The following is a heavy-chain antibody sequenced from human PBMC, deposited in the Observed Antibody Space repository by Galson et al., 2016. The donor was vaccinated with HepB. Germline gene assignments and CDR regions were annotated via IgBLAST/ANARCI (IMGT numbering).Heavy chain of an antibody. Sequence: SETLSLTCGVSGGSFSGYYRSWIRQPPGKGLEWIGEINHSGSTNYNPSLKSRVTISADTSKNQFSLRLTSVTAADTAVYYCARGGTRCSWVYWGQGTLVTVSS. CDR1: GGSFSGYY. CDR3: ARGGTRCSWVY. J-gene: IGHJ4*02. D-gene: IGHD2-15*01. V-gene: IGHV4-34*01. CDR2: INHSGST.